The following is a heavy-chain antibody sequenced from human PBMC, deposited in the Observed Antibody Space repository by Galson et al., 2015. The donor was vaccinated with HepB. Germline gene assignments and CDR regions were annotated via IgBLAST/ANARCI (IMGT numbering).Heavy chain of an antibody. CDR3: ASAKSIPYLYWYFDL. Sequence: SLRLSCAASGFTFSSYWMHWVRQAPGKGLVWVSRINSDGSSTSYADSVKGRFTISRDNAKNTLYLQMNSLRAEDTAVYYCASAKSIPYLYWYFDLWGRGTLVTVSS. D-gene: IGHD2/OR15-2a*01. CDR2: INSDGSST. V-gene: IGHV3-74*01. J-gene: IGHJ2*01. CDR1: GFTFSSYW.